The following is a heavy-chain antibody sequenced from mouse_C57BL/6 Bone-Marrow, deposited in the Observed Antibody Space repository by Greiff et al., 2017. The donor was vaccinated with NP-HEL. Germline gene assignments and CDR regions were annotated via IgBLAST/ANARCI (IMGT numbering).Heavy chain of an antibody. D-gene: IGHD1-1*01. V-gene: IGHV1-81*01. CDR2: IYPRSGNT. Sequence: QVQLQQSGAELARPGASVKLSCKASGYTFTSYGISWVKQRTGQGLEWIGEIYPRSGNTYYNEKFKGKATLTAATSSSTAYMELRSLTSGDSAVYFCARRGITTVVAPFDYWGQGTTRTVSS. CDR1: GYTFTSYG. CDR3: ARRGITTVVAPFDY. J-gene: IGHJ2*01.